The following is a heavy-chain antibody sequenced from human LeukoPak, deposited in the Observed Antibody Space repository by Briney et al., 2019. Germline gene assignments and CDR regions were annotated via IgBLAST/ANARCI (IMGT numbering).Heavy chain of an antibody. CDR2: ISGSGGST. V-gene: IGHV3-23*01. CDR3: AKDSPYDFWSGSAPTIDY. D-gene: IGHD3-3*01. J-gene: IGHJ4*02. Sequence: PGGSLRLSCAASGFTFSSYAMSWVRQAPGKGLEWVSAISGSGGSTYYADSVKGRFTISRDNSKNTLYPQMNSLRAEDTAVYYCAKDSPYDFWSGSAPTIDYWGQGTLVTVSS. CDR1: GFTFSSYA.